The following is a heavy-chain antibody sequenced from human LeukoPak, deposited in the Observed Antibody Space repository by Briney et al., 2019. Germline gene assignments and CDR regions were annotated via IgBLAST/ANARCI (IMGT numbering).Heavy chain of an antibody. Sequence: SETLSLTCIVSGGSISRGGYYWSWICQHPGKGLEWIGYIYYSGSIYYNPSLRGRVAISVDTSKNHFSLKLRSVTAADTAVYYCARGTLEYDILTGYSPRWFDPWGQGTLVTVSS. CDR1: GGSISRGGYY. CDR3: ARGTLEYDILTGYSPRWFDP. D-gene: IGHD3-9*01. V-gene: IGHV4-31*02. J-gene: IGHJ5*02. CDR2: IYYSGSI.